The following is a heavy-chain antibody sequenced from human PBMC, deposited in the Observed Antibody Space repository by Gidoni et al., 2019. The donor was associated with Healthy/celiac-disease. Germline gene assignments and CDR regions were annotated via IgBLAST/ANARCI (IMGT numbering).Heavy chain of an antibody. CDR1: GFTFSSNS. Sequence: EVQLVGSGGGLVKPGGSLSRSCAASGFTFSSNSMNWVCQAPVKGLAWVSCISSSSSYIFYAYSVKGRFTISRDNAKISLYLQMNSLRAEAPAVYYCSSDSGDGAPFDYWGQGTLVTVSS. V-gene: IGHV3-21*01. CDR2: ISSSSSYI. J-gene: IGHJ4*02. CDR3: SSDSGDGAPFDY. D-gene: IGHD6-25*01.